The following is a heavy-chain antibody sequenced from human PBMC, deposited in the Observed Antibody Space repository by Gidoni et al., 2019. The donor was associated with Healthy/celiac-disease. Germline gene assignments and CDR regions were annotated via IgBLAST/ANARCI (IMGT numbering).Heavy chain of an antibody. CDR3: AREIASYGMDV. D-gene: IGHD1-26*01. V-gene: IGHV4-61*02. Sequence: QVQLQESGPGLVKPSQTLSLTCTVSGGSISSGSYYWRWIRQPAGKGLEWIGRIYTSGSTNYNPSLKSRVTISVDTSKNQFSLKLSSVTAADTAVYYCAREIASYGMDVWGQGTTVTVSS. CDR1: GGSISSGSYY. CDR2: IYTSGST. J-gene: IGHJ6*02.